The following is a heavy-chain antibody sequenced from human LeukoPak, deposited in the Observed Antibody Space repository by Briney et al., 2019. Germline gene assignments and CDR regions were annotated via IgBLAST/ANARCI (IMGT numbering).Heavy chain of an antibody. Sequence: GGSLRLSCAASGFTFSSYEMNWVRQAPGKGLEWVSYISSSGSTIYYADSVKGRFTISRDNAKNSLYLQMNSLRAEDTALYYCAKGWGIVVGPFDYWGQGTLVTVSS. D-gene: IGHD3-22*01. V-gene: IGHV3-48*03. CDR3: AKGWGIVVGPFDY. CDR2: ISSSGSTI. J-gene: IGHJ4*02. CDR1: GFTFSSYE.